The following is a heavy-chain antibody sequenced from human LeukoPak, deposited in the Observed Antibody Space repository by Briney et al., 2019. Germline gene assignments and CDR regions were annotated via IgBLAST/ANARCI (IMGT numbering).Heavy chain of an antibody. CDR1: XXXFIXYA. CDR3: ARDHYDSSGYYSNNFDY. D-gene: IGHD3-22*01. J-gene: IGHJ4*02. Sequence: KAAXXXFIXYAISWXGQARGKGREWMGGIIHIFGTANYAQKFQGRVTNTTDESTSKAYMEVSSLRSEDTAVYYCARDHYDSSGYYSNNFDYWGQGTLVTVYS. V-gene: IGHV1-69*05. CDR2: IIHIFGTA.